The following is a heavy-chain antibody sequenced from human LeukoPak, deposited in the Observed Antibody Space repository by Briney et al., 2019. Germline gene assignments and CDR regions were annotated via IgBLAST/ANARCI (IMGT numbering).Heavy chain of an antibody. CDR2: IWYDGSNK. V-gene: IGHV3-33*01. CDR3: AREDSSGWYGFDY. CDR1: GFTFSGYG. D-gene: IGHD6-19*01. J-gene: IGHJ4*02. Sequence: GGSLRLSCAASGFTFSGYGMHWVRQAPGKGLEWVAVIWYDGSNKYYADSVKGRFTISRDNSKNTLYLQMNSLRAEDTAVYYCAREDSSGWYGFDYWGQGTLVTVSS.